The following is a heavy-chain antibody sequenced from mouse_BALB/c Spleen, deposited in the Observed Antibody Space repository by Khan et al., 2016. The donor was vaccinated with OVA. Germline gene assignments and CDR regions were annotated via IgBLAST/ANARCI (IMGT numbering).Heavy chain of an antibody. V-gene: IGHV14-3*02. CDR2: IDPANDNI. D-gene: IGHD2-3*01. CDR1: GFNIKDTY. Sequence: FQLVQSGAELVKPGASVKLSCTPSGFNIKDTYVHWVKQRPEQGLEWIGRIDPANDNIRYDPKFQGKATITADTSSNTAYLQLSSLTSEDTAVYYCTRTLYDAYYYPFIAYWGQGTLVTVSS. CDR3: TRTLYDAYYYPFIAY. J-gene: IGHJ3*01.